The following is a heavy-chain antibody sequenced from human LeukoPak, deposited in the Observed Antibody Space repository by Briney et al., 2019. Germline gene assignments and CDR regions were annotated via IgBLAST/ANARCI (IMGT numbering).Heavy chain of an antibody. CDR2: IWYDGSNK. CDR1: GFTFSSYG. Sequence: GGSLRLSCAASGFTFSSYGMHWVRQAPGKGLEWVAVIWYDGSNKYYADSVKGRFTISRDNSRNTLYLQMSSLRAEDTAVYYCAKGSGYYDSSGYSDYWGQGTLVTVSS. V-gene: IGHV3-33*06. CDR3: AKGSGYYDSSGYSDY. D-gene: IGHD3-22*01. J-gene: IGHJ4*02.